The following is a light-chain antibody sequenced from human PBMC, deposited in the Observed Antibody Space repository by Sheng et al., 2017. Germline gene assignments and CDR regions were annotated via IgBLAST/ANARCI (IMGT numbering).Light chain of an antibody. J-gene: IGLJ1*01. CDR1: SSSIGSNT. V-gene: IGLV1-44*01. CDR3: ATWDDSLNGYV. Sequence: QSVLTQPPSASGTPGQRVTISCSGSSSSIGSNTVNWFQQLPGTAPKLLIYSNNQRPSGVPXRFSGSKSGTSASLAISGLQSEDEADYYCATWDDSLNGYVFGTGTRVTVL. CDR2: SNN.